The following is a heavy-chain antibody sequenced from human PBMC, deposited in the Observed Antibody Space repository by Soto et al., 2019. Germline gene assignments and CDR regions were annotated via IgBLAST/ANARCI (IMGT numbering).Heavy chain of an antibody. CDR1: GFTFSTYG. CDR3: ARDGSGSTHQFDC. V-gene: IGHV3-33*01. CDR2: IWYDGSNK. Sequence: GGSLRLSCAASGFTFSTYGMHWVRQAPGKGLEWVAVIWYDGSNKYYADSVKGRFTISRDNSKNTLYLQMNSLRVEDTAVYYCARDGSGSTHQFDCWGQGTLVTVSS. D-gene: IGHD1-26*01. J-gene: IGHJ4*02.